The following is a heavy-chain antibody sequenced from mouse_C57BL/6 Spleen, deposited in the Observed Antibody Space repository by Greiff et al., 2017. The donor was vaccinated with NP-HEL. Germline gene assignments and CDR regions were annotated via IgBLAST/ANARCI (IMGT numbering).Heavy chain of an antibody. CDR2: ISYDGSN. V-gene: IGHV3-6*01. D-gene: IGHD3-2*02. Sequence: VQLKESGPGLVKPSQSLSLTCSVTGYSITSGYYWNWIRQFPGNKLEWMGYISYDGSNNYNPSLKNRISITRDTSKNQFFLKLNSVTTEDTATYYCARAGAQAYAMDYWGQGTSVTVSS. CDR1: GYSITSGYY. CDR3: ARAGAQAYAMDY. J-gene: IGHJ4*01.